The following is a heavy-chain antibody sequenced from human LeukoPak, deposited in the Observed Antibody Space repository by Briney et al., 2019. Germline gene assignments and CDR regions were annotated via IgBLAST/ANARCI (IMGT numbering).Heavy chain of an antibody. V-gene: IGHV3-30*04. Sequence: GGSLRLSCAASGFTFSSYAMHWVRQAPGKGLEWVAVISYDGSNKYYADSVKGRFTISRDNSKNTLYLQMNSLRAEDTAVYYCARADGCDYWGQGTLVTVSS. CDR2: ISYDGSNK. CDR3: ARADGCDY. CDR1: GFTFSSYA. J-gene: IGHJ4*02.